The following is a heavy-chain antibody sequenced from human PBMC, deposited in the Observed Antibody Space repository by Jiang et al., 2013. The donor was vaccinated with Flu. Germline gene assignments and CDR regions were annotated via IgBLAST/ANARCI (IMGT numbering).Heavy chain of an antibody. D-gene: IGHD1-1*01. V-gene: IGHV3-21*01. CDR2: ISSSSSYI. J-gene: IGHJ5*02. Sequence: LVKPGGSLRLSCAASGFTFSSYSMNWVRQAPGKGLEWVSSISSSSSYIYYADSVKGRFTISRDNAKNSLYLQMNSLRAEDTAVYYCARTGTTVGWFDPWGQGTLVTVSS. CDR3: ARTGTTVGWFDP. CDR1: GFTFSSYS.